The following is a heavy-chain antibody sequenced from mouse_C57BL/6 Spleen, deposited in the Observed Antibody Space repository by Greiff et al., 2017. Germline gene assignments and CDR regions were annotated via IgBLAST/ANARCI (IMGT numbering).Heavy chain of an antibody. CDR1: GYTFTSYW. Sequence: VQLQQPGAELVRPGSSVKLSCKASGYTFTSYWMHWVKQRPIQGLEWIGNIDPSDSETHYNQKFKDKATLTVDKSSSTAYMQLSSLTSEDSAVYYCAREYYSNYAMDYWGQGTSVTVSS. D-gene: IGHD2-5*01. V-gene: IGHV1-52*01. CDR3: AREYYSNYAMDY. CDR2: IDPSDSET. J-gene: IGHJ4*01.